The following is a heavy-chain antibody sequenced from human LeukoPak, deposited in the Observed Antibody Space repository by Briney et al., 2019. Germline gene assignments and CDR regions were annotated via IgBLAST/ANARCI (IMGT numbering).Heavy chain of an antibody. J-gene: IGHJ3*02. Sequence: GGYLRLYSAASGVICCGYWMSWVRPGPGKELEWVSAISGSGGSTYYADSVKGRFTISRDNSKNTLYLQMNSLRAEDTAVYYCAKDSEWAYYDFWSGYLGAFDIWGQGTMVTVSS. V-gene: IGHV3-23*01. D-gene: IGHD3-3*01. CDR1: GVICCGYW. CDR3: AKDSEWAYYDFWSGYLGAFDI. CDR2: ISGSGGST.